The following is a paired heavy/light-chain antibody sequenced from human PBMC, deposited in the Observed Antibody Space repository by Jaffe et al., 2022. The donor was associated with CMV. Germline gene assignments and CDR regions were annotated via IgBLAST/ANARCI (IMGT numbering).Heavy chain of an antibody. Sequence: QVQLQESGPGLVKPSQTLSLTCTVSGGSLSSGGYYWSWIRQQPGKGLEWIGSIFHSGTSNYNPSLRSRVSMSVDTSNKQFSLKMTSVTVADTAMYFCARDKGNPHGSSWYGKHRFDPWGQGILVIVSS. CDR3: ARDKGNPHGSSWYGKHRFDP. J-gene: IGHJ5*02. V-gene: IGHV4-31*03. CDR2: IFHSGTS. CDR1: GGSLSSGGYY. D-gene: IGHD6-13*01.
Light chain of an antibody. CDR3: MQTLQTPPT. Sequence: DIVMTQSPLFLSVTPGEPASISCRSSQSLLHSSGYNYLDWYLQKPGQSPQLLIFLTSTRASGVPDRFSGSGSGTDFTLKISRVEAEDVGIYYCMQTLQTPPTSGQGTKVEIK. J-gene: IGKJ2*01. CDR2: LTS. V-gene: IGKV2-28*01. CDR1: QSLLHSSGYNY.